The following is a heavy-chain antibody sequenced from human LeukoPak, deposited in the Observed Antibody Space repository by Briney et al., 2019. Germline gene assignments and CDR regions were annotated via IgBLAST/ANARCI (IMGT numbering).Heavy chain of an antibody. D-gene: IGHD3-22*01. CDR2: IYYSGST. J-gene: IGHJ3*02. V-gene: IGHV4-59*08. CDR1: GGSISSYY. CDR3: ARPHDSSGIDAFDI. Sequence: SETLSLTCTVSGGSISSYYWSWIRQPPGKGLEWIGYIYYSGSTNYNPSLKSRVTISVDTSKNQFSLKLSSVTAADTAVYYCARPHDSSGIDAFDIWGQGTMVTVSS.